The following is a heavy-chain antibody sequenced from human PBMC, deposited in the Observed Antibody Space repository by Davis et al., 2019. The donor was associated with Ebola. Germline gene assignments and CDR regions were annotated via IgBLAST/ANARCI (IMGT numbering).Heavy chain of an antibody. D-gene: IGHD6-19*01. CDR1: GFTFSNYW. V-gene: IGHV3-7*03. CDR3: ARVDSTGWYGRGRDH. Sequence: PGGSLRLSCAASGFTFSNYWMNWVRQAPGKGPEWVANIKQDGSEKYYVDSVKGRFTISRDNAKNSLYMQMESLRADDTAVYYCARVDSTGWYGRGRDHWGQGTLVTVSS. J-gene: IGHJ4*02. CDR2: IKQDGSEK.